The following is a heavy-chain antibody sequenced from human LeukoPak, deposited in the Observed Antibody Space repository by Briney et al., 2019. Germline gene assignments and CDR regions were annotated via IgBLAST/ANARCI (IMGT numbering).Heavy chain of an antibody. D-gene: IGHD3-9*01. Sequence: ASVKVSCKASGYTFTSYDINWVRQATGQGLEWMGWMNPNSGNTGYAQKFQGRVTMTRNTSISTAYMELSSLRSEDTAVYYCARALRGYFDWLSVGGQFDPWGQETLVTVSS. J-gene: IGHJ5*02. CDR3: ARALRGYFDWLSVGGQFDP. V-gene: IGHV1-8*01. CDR1: GYTFTSYD. CDR2: MNPNSGNT.